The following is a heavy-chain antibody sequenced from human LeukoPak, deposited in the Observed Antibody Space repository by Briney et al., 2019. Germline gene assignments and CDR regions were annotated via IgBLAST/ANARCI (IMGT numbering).Heavy chain of an antibody. CDR3: ARAYSTRFDP. D-gene: IGHD6-13*01. CDR2: MNPNSGNT. J-gene: IGHJ5*02. CDR1: GYTFTSYD. Sequence: ASVKVSCKASGYTFTSYDINWVRQATGQGLEWMGWMNPNSGNTGYAQEFQGRVTMTRNTSISTAYMELSSLRSEDTAVYYCARAYSTRFDPWGQGTLVTVSS. V-gene: IGHV1-8*01.